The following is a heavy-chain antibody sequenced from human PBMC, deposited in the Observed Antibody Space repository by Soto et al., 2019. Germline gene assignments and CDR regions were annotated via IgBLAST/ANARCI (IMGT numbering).Heavy chain of an antibody. CDR3: AREGSSSWYDLYRFDY. D-gene: IGHD6-13*01. Sequence: AXVKVSCKSSGYTXTGYGIGWVRQARAQGREWMGLISAYNGNTNYAQKLQGRVNMTTDTSTSTAYMELRSLRPDDPALYYCAREGSSSWYDLYRFDYWGQGTLAPVSS. CDR2: ISAYNGNT. V-gene: IGHV1-18*04. J-gene: IGHJ4*02. CDR1: GYTXTGYG.